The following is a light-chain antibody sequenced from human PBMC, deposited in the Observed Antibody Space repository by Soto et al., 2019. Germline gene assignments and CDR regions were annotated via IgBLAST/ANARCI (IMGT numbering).Light chain of an antibody. J-gene: IGKJ1*01. CDR1: QNIGRS. V-gene: IGKV1-5*03. Sequence: DIQMTQSPSTLSASVGDRVTITCRASQNIGRSLAWYQQKPGKAPKVLIYQASSLDSGVPSRFSGSGSGTEFTLTINTLQPDDFATYYCQQYEYCWTFGQGTKVDVK. CDR3: QQYEYCWT. CDR2: QAS.